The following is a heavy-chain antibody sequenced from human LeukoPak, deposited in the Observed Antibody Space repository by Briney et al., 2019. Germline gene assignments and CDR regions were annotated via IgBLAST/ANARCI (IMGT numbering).Heavy chain of an antibody. V-gene: IGHV1-8*01. D-gene: IGHD6-13*01. CDR1: GYTFTSYD. J-gene: IGHJ5*02. CDR3: ARRRPIAAAGTWWFDP. Sequence: ASVTVSCKASGYTFTSYDINWVRQATGQGLEWMGWMNPNSGNTGYAQKFQGRVTMTRNTSISTAYMELSSLRSEDTAVYYCARRRPIAAAGTWWFDPWGQGTLVTVSS. CDR2: MNPNSGNT.